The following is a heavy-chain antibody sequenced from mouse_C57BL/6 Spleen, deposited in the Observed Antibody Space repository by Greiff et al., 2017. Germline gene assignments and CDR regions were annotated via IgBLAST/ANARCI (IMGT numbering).Heavy chain of an antibody. Sequence: EVQLQQSGPELVKPGASVKMSCKASGYTFTDYNMHWVKQSHGKSLEWIGYINPNNGGTSYNQKFKGKATLTANKSSSPAYMKLRSLTWEDSAVYSCANYYCGSFYAMDYWGQGTSVTVSS. J-gene: IGHJ4*01. CDR3: ANYYCGSFYAMDY. V-gene: IGHV1-22*01. D-gene: IGHD1-1*01. CDR2: INPNNGGT. CDR1: GYTFTDYN.